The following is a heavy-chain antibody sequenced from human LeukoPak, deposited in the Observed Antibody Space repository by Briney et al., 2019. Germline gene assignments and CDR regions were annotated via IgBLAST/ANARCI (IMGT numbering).Heavy chain of an antibody. Sequence: SETLSLTCAVYGGSFSGYYWSWIRQPPGKGLEWIGEINHSGSTNYNPSLKSRVTISVDTSKNQFSLKLGSVTAADTAVYYCARLRSTVVTPGGYYYYYYMDVWGKGTTVTVSS. CDR1: GGSFSGYY. CDR2: INHSGST. V-gene: IGHV4-34*01. CDR3: ARLRSTVVTPGGYYYYYYMDV. J-gene: IGHJ6*03. D-gene: IGHD4-23*01.